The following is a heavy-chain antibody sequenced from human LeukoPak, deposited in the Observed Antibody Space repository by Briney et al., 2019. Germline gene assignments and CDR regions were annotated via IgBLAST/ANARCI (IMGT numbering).Heavy chain of an antibody. CDR2: IYPGDSDT. Sequence: GDSLKISCKGSGYSFTTYWIGWVRQMPGKGLEWMGIIYPGDSDTRYSPSFQGQVTISADKSISTAYLQWSSLKASDTAMYYCARLERDCSGGSCYSMYYYGMDVWGQGTTVTVSS. V-gene: IGHV5-51*01. CDR3: ARLERDCSGGSCYSMYYYGMDV. J-gene: IGHJ6*02. CDR1: GYSFTTYW. D-gene: IGHD2-15*01.